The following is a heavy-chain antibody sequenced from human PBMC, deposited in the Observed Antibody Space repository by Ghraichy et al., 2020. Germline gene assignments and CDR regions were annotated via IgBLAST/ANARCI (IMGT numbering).Heavy chain of an antibody. D-gene: IGHD3-3*01. CDR3: AKDGSLTIFGVVIEPDY. CDR1: GFTFSSYA. Sequence: GGSLRLSCAASGFTFSSYAMSWVRQAPGKGLEWVSAISGSGGSTYYADSVKGRFTISRDNSKNTLYLQMNSLRAEDTAVYYCAKDGSLTIFGVVIEPDYWGQGTLVTVSS. J-gene: IGHJ4*02. V-gene: IGHV3-23*01. CDR2: ISGSGGST.